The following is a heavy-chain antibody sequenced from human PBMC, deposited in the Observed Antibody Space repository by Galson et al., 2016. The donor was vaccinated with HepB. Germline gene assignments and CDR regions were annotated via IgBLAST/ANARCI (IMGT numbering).Heavy chain of an antibody. Sequence: QSGAEVKKPGESLKIXXXVSXXXFTXXWIXXXRQXXXEGXXWMXXXYPXXSDTRYSPSFQGQVTISAXQSISTAYLXGSSLKASDTAMYYFARQRSGLPXKYLDXWGQGTXXTVXS. CDR1: XXXFTXXW. CDR2: XYPXXSDT. D-gene: IGHD3-3*01. V-gene: IGHV5-51*01. J-gene: IGHJ4*02. CDR3: ARQRSGLPXKYLDX.